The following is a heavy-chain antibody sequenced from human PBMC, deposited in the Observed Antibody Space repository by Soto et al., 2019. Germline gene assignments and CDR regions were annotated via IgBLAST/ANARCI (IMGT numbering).Heavy chain of an antibody. CDR1: GYTFTSYG. J-gene: IGHJ5*02. Sequence: ASVKVSCKASGYTFTSYGISWVRQAPGQGLEWMGWVSAYNGNTNYAQELQGRVTMTTDTSTSASYMELRSLRSEDTADYYCARGGRLLWFGELSPRNWFEPWGQGTLVTVSS. V-gene: IGHV1-18*01. CDR3: ARGGRLLWFGELSPRNWFEP. D-gene: IGHD3-10*01. CDR2: VSAYNGNT.